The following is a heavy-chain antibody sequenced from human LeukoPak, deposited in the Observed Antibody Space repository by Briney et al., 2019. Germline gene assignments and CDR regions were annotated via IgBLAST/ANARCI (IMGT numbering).Heavy chain of an antibody. CDR3: ARARDSSWDY. J-gene: IGHJ4*02. D-gene: IGHD6-13*01. V-gene: IGHV3-7*03. CDR1: GFTFTSYS. Sequence: PRGSLRLSCAASGFTFTSYSMNWVRQAPGKGLEWVANIKDDGSEKYYVDSVKGRFTISRDDAKNSLYLQMNSLRAEDTAVYYCARARDSSWDYWGQGTLVTVSS. CDR2: IKDDGSEK.